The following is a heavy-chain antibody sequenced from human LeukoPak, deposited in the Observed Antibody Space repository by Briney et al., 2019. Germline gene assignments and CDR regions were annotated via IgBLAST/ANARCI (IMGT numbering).Heavy chain of an antibody. D-gene: IGHD3-22*01. CDR3: AKPYDSSGYYYGIDY. Sequence: GGSLRLSCAASGFTFSNAWMSWVRQAPGKGLEWVSAISGSGGSTYYADSVKGRFTISRDNSKNTLYLQMNSLRAEDTAVYYCAKPYDSSGYYYGIDYWGQGTLVTVSS. CDR1: GFTFSNAW. CDR2: ISGSGGST. V-gene: IGHV3-23*01. J-gene: IGHJ4*02.